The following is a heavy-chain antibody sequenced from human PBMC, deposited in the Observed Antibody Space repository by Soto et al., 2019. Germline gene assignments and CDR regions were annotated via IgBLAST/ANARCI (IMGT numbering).Heavy chain of an antibody. CDR1: GYTLPDLA. J-gene: IGHJ4*02. V-gene: IGHV1-24*01. CDR3: ATRGTRWLQSPFDY. Sequence: QVQVVQSGAEVKKPGASVKVSCKVSGYTLPDLAMHWVRQAPGKGLEWVGGFDPEDGETIYAQKFQGRVTMTEDTYTDTAYMELSSLRSEDTAVYYCATRGTRWLQSPFDYWGQGTLVTVSS. CDR2: FDPEDGET. D-gene: IGHD1-1*01.